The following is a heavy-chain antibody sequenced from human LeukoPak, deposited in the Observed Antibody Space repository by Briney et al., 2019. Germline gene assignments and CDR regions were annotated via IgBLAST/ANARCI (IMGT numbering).Heavy chain of an antibody. V-gene: IGHV3-7*04. CDR3: ARGRGSGCLDY. Sequence: PGGSLRLSCAASGFTISSYWMSWVRQAPGKGLEWVANIKQDGSEKNYVDSAKGRFTISRDNAKNSLFLQMNSLRAEDTAVYYCARGRGSGCLDYWGQGTLVTVSS. CDR2: IKQDGSEK. CDR1: GFTISSYW. J-gene: IGHJ4*02. D-gene: IGHD6-19*01.